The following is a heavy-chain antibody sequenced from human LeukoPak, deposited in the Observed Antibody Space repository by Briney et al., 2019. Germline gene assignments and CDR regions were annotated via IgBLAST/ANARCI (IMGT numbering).Heavy chain of an antibody. D-gene: IGHD3-10*01. CDR1: GXTFRNYV. J-gene: IGHJ4*02. CDR2: TSSDLNVK. CDR3: AREGYYGSGSPPSLYFDY. V-gene: IGHV3-30-3*01. Sequence: LGLSXAASGXTFRNYVIHWVRQAPGKGLEWVAVTSSDLNVKLYADSVKGRFTISRDNSRSTLYLQMNSLRPEDTAIYYCAREGYYGSGSPPSLYFDYWGQGTLVTVSS.